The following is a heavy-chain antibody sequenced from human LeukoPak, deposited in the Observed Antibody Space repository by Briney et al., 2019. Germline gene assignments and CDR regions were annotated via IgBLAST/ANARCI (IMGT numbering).Heavy chain of an antibody. CDR1: GFTFDDYA. V-gene: IGHV3-9*01. J-gene: IGHJ4*02. CDR2: ISWNSGSI. Sequence: PGGSLRLSCAASGFTFDDYAMHWVRQAPGKGLEWVSGISWNSGSIGYADSVKGRFTISRDNAKNSLYLQMNSLRAEDTALYYCAKEGRDDYGGKGPLDYWGQGTLVTVSS. CDR3: AKEGRDDYGGKGPLDY. D-gene: IGHD4-23*01.